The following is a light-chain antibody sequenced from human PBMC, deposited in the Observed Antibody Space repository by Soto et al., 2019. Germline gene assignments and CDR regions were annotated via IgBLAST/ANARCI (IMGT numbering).Light chain of an antibody. V-gene: IGKV1-5*03. CDR1: QSISTW. J-gene: IGKJ2*01. CDR2: KAS. Sequence: DIQMTQSPSTLSASVGDRVTITCRASQSISTWLAWYQQKPGKAPKLLIYKASSLESGVPSRFSGSGSGTEFTLTVSCLQPDDFATYYCQQYSTYPYTFGQGTELEIK. CDR3: QQYSTYPYT.